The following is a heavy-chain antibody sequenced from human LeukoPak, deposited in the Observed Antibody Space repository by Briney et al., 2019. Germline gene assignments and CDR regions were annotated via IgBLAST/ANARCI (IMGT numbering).Heavy chain of an antibody. D-gene: IGHD3-10*01. J-gene: IGHJ6*03. CDR2: INHSGST. CDR1: GGSFSGYY. V-gene: IGHV4-34*01. Sequence: SETLSLTCAVYGGSFSGYYWSWIRQPPGKGLEWIGEINHSGSTNYNPSLKSRVTISVDTSKNQFSLKLSSVTAADTAVYYCARHVMWFGESSYCYYMDVWGKGTTVTISS. CDR3: ARHVMWFGESSYCYYMDV.